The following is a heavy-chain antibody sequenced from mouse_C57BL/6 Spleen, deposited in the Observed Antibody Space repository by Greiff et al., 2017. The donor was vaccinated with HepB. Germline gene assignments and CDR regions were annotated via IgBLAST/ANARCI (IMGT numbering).Heavy chain of an antibody. D-gene: IGHD1-1*01. CDR1: GFTFSSYA. Sequence: DVHLVESGEGLVKPGGSLKLSCAASGFTFSSYAMSWVRQTPEKRLEWVAYISSGGDYIYYADTVKGRFTISSDNARNTLYLQMSSLKSEDTAMYYCTRETNYYGSSFYAMDYWGQGTSVTVSS. CDR2: ISSGGDYI. V-gene: IGHV5-9-1*02. CDR3: TRETNYYGSSFYAMDY. J-gene: IGHJ4*01.